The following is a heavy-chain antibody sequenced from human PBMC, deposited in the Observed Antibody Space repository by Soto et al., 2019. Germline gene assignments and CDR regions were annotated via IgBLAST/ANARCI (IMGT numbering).Heavy chain of an antibody. CDR3: ARDQAADYLDY. D-gene: IGHD6-13*01. Sequence: TGGSLGLSCAASGFTFSSYWMSWVRQAPGKGLEWVANIKQDGSEKYYVDSVKGRFTISRDNAKNSLYLQMNSLRAEDTAVYYCARDQAADYLDYWGQGTLVTVSS. J-gene: IGHJ4*02. V-gene: IGHV3-7*01. CDR1: GFTFSSYW. CDR2: IKQDGSEK.